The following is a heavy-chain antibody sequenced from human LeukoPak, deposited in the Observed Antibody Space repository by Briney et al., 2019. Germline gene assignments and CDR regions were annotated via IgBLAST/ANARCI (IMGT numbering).Heavy chain of an antibody. V-gene: IGHV4-59*01. CDR1: GGSISSYY. D-gene: IGHD3-22*01. Sequence: SETLSLTCTVSGGSISSYYWSWIRQPPGKGLEWIGYIYYSGSTNYNPSLKSRVTMSVDTSKNQFSLKLSSVTAADTAVYYCASYYYDSSGYSYYFDYWGQGTLVTVSS. CDR3: ASYYYDSSGYSYYFDY. CDR2: IYYSGST. J-gene: IGHJ4*02.